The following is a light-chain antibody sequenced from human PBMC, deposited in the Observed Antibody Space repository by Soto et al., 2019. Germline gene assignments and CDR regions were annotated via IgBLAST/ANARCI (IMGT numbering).Light chain of an antibody. CDR3: QQRSNWPAP. CDR1: QSVGGTF. J-gene: IGKJ5*01. Sequence: EIVLTQSPGTLSLSPGEGATLSCRASQSVGGTFLAWYQQKGGQAPRLLIHGASNRATGIPDRFSGSGSGTDFTLTISSLEPEDFAVYYCQQRSNWPAPFGQGTRLEIK. CDR2: GAS. V-gene: IGKV3-11*01.